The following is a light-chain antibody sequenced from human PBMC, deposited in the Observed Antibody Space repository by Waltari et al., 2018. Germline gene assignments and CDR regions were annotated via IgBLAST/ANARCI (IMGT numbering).Light chain of an antibody. CDR2: DVT. CDR3: SSYTSSSTLGV. J-gene: IGLJ2*01. CDR1: TSDVGGYNS. V-gene: IGLV2-14*03. Sequence: QSALTQPAAVSGSPGQSITISCTGTTSDVGGYNSVSCYQQHPGKAPKLMIYDVTNRHSGVAVRFSGSKSGNTASLAISGLQAEDEADYYCSSYTSSSTLGVFGGGTKLTVL.